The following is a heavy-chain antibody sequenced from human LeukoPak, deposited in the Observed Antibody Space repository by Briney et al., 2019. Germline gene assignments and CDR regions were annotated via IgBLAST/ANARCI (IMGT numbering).Heavy chain of an antibody. CDR2: IYYSGST. D-gene: IGHD4-17*01. V-gene: IGHV4-30-4*01. CDR3: ARARYGDYLFDY. J-gene: IGHJ4*02. CDR1: GGSISSGDYY. Sequence: SETLSLTCTVSGGSISSGDYYWSWIRQPPGKGLEWIGHIYYSGSTYYNPSLKSRVTISVDTSKNQFSLKLSFVTAADTAVYYCARARYGDYLFDYWGQGTLVTVSS.